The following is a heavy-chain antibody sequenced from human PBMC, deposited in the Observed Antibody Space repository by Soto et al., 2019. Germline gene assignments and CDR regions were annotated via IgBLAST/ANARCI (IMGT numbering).Heavy chain of an antibody. D-gene: IGHD1-26*01. CDR1: GFTFTSSA. Sequence: SVKVSCKASGFTFTSSAVQWVRQARGQRLEWIGWIVVGSGNTNYAQKFQERVTITRDMSTSTAYMELSSLRSEDTAVYYCHARGPLPTAGNGEYYYYGMDVWGQGTTVTVSS. CDR2: IVVGSGNT. V-gene: IGHV1-58*01. J-gene: IGHJ6*02. CDR3: HARGPLPTAGNGEYYYYGMDV.